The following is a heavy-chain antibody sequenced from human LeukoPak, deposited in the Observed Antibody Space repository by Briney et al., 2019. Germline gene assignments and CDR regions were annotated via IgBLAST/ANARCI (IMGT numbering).Heavy chain of an antibody. CDR2: IRSSGDNT. CDR3: AKSARGWLPSPAFGC. J-gene: IGHJ4*02. D-gene: IGHD5-24*01. Sequence: GGSLTLSCAASGFTFSTYAMSWVRQAPGKGLDWVSTIRSSGDNTYYADSVKGRFTISRNNYKNTLYPQINSLSAENTAFYYCAKSARGWLPSPAFGCWGQGDPGTVSS. V-gene: IGHV3-23*01. CDR1: GFTFSTYA.